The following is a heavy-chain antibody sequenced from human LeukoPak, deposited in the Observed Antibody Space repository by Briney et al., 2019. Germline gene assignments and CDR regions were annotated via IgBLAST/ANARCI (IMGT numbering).Heavy chain of an antibody. CDR2: IRKDENEK. CDR1: GFTFSTYW. D-gene: IGHD1-1*01. CDR3: VRDRGGTYSGDNLFDP. J-gene: IGHJ5*02. Sequence: GGSLSLSCAASGFTFSTYWMTWARQAPGKGLEWVANIRKDENEKYYVDSVKGRFTISRDNAKNSLSLQMNSLRADDTAVYYCVRDRGGTYSGDNLFDPWGQGTLVTVSS. V-gene: IGHV3-7*01.